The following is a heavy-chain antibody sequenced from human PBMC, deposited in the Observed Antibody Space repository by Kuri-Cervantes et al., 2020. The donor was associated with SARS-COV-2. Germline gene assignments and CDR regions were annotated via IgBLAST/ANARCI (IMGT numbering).Heavy chain of an antibody. V-gene: IGHV3-72*01. CDR3: AWLDQGGY. Sequence: GESLKISCAASGFIFSDYHMDWVRQAPGKGLEWIGRVRKKREGQTTQYAASVKGRFTISRDDSENSVYLQMNSLKIEDSAVYYCAWLDQGGYWGQGIPVTVSS. CDR2: VRKKREGQTT. D-gene: IGHD2-2*01. J-gene: IGHJ4*02. CDR1: GFIFSDYH.